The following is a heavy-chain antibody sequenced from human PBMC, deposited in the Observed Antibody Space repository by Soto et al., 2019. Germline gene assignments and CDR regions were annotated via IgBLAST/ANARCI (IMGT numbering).Heavy chain of an antibody. D-gene: IGHD6-13*01. CDR1: GFTVSSNY. CDR3: ARGEPYSSNSYFQH. CDR2: IYSGGST. Sequence: EVQLVESGGGLVQPGGSLRLSCAASGFTVSSNYMSWVRQAPGKGLEWVSVIYSGGSTYYADSVKGRFTISRDNSKNTLYPQMNSLRAEDTAVYYCARGEPYSSNSYFQHWGQGTLVTVSS. J-gene: IGHJ1*01. V-gene: IGHV3-66*01.